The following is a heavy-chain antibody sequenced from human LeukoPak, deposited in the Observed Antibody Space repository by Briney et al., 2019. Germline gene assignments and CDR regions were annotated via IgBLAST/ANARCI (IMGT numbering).Heavy chain of an antibody. V-gene: IGHV3-7*03. CDR1: GFSVTDAW. CDR2: IKQDGSEK. Sequence: GGSLRLSCAASGFSVTDAWMNWVRQVPGQGLEWVANIKQDGSEKFYVASVKGRFTISRDNGKSSLYLQMNSLRAEDTALYYCATSYDMGWLIGYWGQGTLVTVSS. D-gene: IGHD3/OR15-3a*01. CDR3: ATSYDMGWLIGY. J-gene: IGHJ4*02.